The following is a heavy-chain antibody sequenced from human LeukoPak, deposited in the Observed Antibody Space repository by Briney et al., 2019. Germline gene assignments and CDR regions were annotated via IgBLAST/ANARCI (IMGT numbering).Heavy chain of an antibody. CDR3: AKDGKEYARNPNTFDY. CDR2: ISGSGGST. D-gene: IGHD2-8*01. V-gene: IGHV3-23*01. J-gene: IGHJ4*02. Sequence: GGSLRLSCAVSGFTFSSYAMSWVRQAPGKGLEWVAAISGSGGSTYYADSVKGRFTISRDNSKNTLYLQMNSLRAEDTAVYYCAKDGKEYARNPNTFDYWGQGTLVTVSS. CDR1: GFTFSSYA.